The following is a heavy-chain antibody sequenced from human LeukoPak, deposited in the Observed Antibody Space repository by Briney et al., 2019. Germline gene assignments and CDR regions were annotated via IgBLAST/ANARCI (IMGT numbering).Heavy chain of an antibody. CDR2: IIPIFGTA. V-gene: IGHV1-69*13. CDR1: GGTFSSYA. J-gene: IGHJ6*02. Sequence: SVKVSCKASGGTFSSYAISWVRQAPGQGLEWMGEIIPIFGTANYAQKFQGRVTITADESTSTAYMELSSLRSEDTAVYYCARNEVVVPAATPRYYYYYGMDVWGQGTTVTVSS. CDR3: ARNEVVVPAATPRYYYYYGMDV. D-gene: IGHD2-2*02.